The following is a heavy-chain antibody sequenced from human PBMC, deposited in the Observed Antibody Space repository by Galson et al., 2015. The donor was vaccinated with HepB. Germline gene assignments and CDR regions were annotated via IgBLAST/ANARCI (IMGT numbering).Heavy chain of an antibody. CDR1: GFIFSSYG. Sequence: SLRLSCAASGFIFSSYGMHWVRQAPGKGLEWVAVIWYDGSNKYYADSVKGRFTISRDNSKNTLYLQMNSLRAEDTAVYYCARDLILYDFWSGYYTDNYYYGMDVWGQGTTVTVSS. CDR3: ARDLILYDFWSGYYTDNYYYGMDV. J-gene: IGHJ6*02. D-gene: IGHD3-3*01. CDR2: IWYDGSNK. V-gene: IGHV3-33*01.